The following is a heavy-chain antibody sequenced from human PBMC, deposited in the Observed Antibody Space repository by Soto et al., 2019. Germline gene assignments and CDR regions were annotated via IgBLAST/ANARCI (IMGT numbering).Heavy chain of an antibody. J-gene: IGHJ6*02. CDR2: ISRSSTGI. CDR3: ARAVTWGLDV. V-gene: IGHV3-48*02. Sequence: EVQLVESGGGLVQPGGSLRLSCAASGFTFSLYSMSWVRQAPGKGLEGVSYISRSSTGIHYADSVKGRFTISRDDATNSMHLQMNSLRDEDTAVYYCARAVTWGLDVWDQGTTVSISS. CDR1: GFTFSLYS. D-gene: IGHD3-10*01.